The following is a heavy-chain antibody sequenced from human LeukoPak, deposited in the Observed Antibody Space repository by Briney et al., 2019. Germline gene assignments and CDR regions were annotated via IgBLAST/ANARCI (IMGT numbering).Heavy chain of an antibody. V-gene: IGHV3-74*01. D-gene: IGHD6-19*01. CDR2: ISDDGSYT. CDR3: AKDRDYGSGWFFGY. Sequence: GGSLRLSCAASGFSFSSHWVPWVRQAPGKGLVWVSRISDDGSYTSNVDSVKGRFTISRDNVNNMLYLHMNSLRAEDTAVYYCAKDRDYGSGWFFGYWGQGTLVTVSS. J-gene: IGHJ4*02. CDR1: GFSFSSHW.